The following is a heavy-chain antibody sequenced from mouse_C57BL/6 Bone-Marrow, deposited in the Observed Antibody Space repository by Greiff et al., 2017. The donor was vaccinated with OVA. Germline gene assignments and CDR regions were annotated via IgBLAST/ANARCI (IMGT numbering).Heavy chain of an antibody. CDR1: GYTFTSYW. D-gene: IGHD1-1*01. CDR2: IYPGSGSP. Sequence: VQLQQPGAELVKPGASVKMSCKASGYTFTSYWINWVKQRPGQGLEWIGDIYPGSGSPNYNEKFKSKATLTVDTSSSTAYMQLSSLTSEDSAVYCCARKGSLYYGSSLFAYWGQGTLVTVSA. J-gene: IGHJ3*01. CDR3: ARKGSLYYGSSLFAY. V-gene: IGHV1-55*01.